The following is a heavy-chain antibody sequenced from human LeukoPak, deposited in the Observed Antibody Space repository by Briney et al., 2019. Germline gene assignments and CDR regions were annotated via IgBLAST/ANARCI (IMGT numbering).Heavy chain of an antibody. V-gene: IGHV3-21*01. J-gene: IGHJ6*03. D-gene: IGHD3-10*01. CDR3: ARDGYHYYGSGTYFGYYYMDV. Sequence: GGSLRLSCAASGFTFSSYSMNWVRQAPGKGLEWVSSMSIGSDYISYADSVKGRFTISRDSAKNSLYLQMNSLRAEDTAVYYCARDGYHYYGSGTYFGYYYMDVWGKGTTVTISS. CDR2: MSIGSDYI. CDR1: GFTFSSYS.